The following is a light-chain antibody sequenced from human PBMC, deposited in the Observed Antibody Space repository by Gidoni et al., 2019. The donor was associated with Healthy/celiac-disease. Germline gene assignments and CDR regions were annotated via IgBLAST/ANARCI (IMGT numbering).Light chain of an antibody. Sequence: EIVLTQSPGTLSVSPGERATLSCRASQSVSSSYLAWYQQKPGQAPRLLIYGASSRATGIPDRFSGSGSGTDFTLTISSLEPEDFAVYYCQQYGSSPLTFXGXTKVEIK. CDR3: QQYGSSPLT. V-gene: IGKV3-20*01. J-gene: IGKJ4*01. CDR1: QSVSSSY. CDR2: GAS.